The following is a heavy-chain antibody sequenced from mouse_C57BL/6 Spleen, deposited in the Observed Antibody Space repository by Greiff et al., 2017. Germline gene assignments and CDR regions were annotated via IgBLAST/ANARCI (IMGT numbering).Heavy chain of an antibody. V-gene: IGHV3-6*01. Sequence: EVQLVESGPGLVKPSQSLSLTCSVTGYSITSGYYWNWIRQFPGNKLEWMGYISYDGSNNYNPSLKNRISITLDTSKNQFFLKLNSVATEDTATYNCAREGRYWGQGTTLTVSS. CDR2: ISYDGSN. CDR1: GYSITSGYY. CDR3: AREGRY. J-gene: IGHJ2*01.